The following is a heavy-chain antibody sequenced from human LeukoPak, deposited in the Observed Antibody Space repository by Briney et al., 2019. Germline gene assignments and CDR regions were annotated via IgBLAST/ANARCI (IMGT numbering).Heavy chain of an antibody. CDR2: IYYSWST. J-gene: IGHJ4*02. V-gene: IGHV4-30-4*01. D-gene: IGHD4-23*01. CDR1: GGSISSGDYY. CDR3: ASGCGVSYGGFDY. Sequence: SETLSLTCTVSGGSISSGDYYWSWIRQPPGKGLEWIGYIYYSWSTYYTPSHKSRVTIPVDTSKNQFSLKLSSVTAADTAVDYCASGCGVSYGGFDYWGQGTLVTVSS.